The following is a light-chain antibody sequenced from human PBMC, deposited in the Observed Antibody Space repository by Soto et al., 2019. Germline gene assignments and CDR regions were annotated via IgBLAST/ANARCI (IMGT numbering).Light chain of an antibody. CDR1: QTVSSK. CDR3: QQYNDWPPQLA. J-gene: IGKJ4*01. Sequence: VMTQSPATLSVSVGERATLSCRASQTVSSKLAWYQQKPGQAPRLLIYGASTRATGIPARFTGSGSGTEFTLTISSLQSEDFAVYYCQQYNDWPPQLAFGGGTKVEFK. V-gene: IGKV3-15*01. CDR2: GAS.